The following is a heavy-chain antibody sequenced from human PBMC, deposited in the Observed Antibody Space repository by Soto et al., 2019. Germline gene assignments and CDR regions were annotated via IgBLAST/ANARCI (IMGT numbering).Heavy chain of an antibody. V-gene: IGHV4-34*01. CDR3: ARGPLEMVRSQPPDY. J-gene: IGHJ4*02. CDR2: INHSGST. D-gene: IGHD3-10*01. Sequence: QVQLQQWGAGLLKPSETLSLTCAVYGGSFSGYYWSWIRQPPGKGLEWIGEINHSGSTNYTPSLKSRVTISVDTSKNQFSLKLSSVTAADTAVYYCARGPLEMVRSQPPDYWGQGTLVTVSS. CDR1: GGSFSGYY.